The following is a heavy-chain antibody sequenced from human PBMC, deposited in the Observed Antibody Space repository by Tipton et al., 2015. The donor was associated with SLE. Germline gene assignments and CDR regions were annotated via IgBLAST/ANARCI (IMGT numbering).Heavy chain of an antibody. D-gene: IGHD2-8*01. J-gene: IGHJ4*02. CDR1: GFTFGDFG. Sequence: SLRLSCSASGFTFGDFGMSWFRRAPGKGLEWVSGIHSGGNRSYYGDSVKGRFTISRDNSKNRLYLQMESLRGEDTAVYYCAKEYCTSNSCYFDSWGQGMLVTVSS. V-gene: IGHV3-23*03. CDR3: AKEYCTSNSCYFDS. CDR2: IHSGGNRS.